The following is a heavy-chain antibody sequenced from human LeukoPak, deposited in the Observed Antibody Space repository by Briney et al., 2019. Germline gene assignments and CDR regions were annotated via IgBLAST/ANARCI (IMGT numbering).Heavy chain of an antibody. D-gene: IGHD3-9*01. J-gene: IGHJ5*02. CDR3: ARDILTGYYRDWFDP. V-gene: IGHV1-69*13. CDR1: GGTFSSYA. Sequence: SVKVSCKASGGTFSSYAISWVRQAPGQGLEWMGGIIPIFGTATYAQKFQGRVTITADESTSTAYMELSSLRSEDTAVYYCARDILTGYYRDWFDPWGQGTLVTVSS. CDR2: IIPIFGTA.